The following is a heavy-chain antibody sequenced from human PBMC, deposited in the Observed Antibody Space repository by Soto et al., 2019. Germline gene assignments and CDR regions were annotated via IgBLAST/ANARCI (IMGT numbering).Heavy chain of an antibody. V-gene: IGHV1-69*12. CDR3: ARRGMFRVLYADARDAFDI. D-gene: IGHD3-10*01. Sequence: QVLLEQSGAELKKPGSSVKVTCKASGATFSRYSISWVRQAPGQGLEWMGGIIPVFNTGDYAQKFQGRVTISADESTSTAYMELSSLTSEATAVYYCARRGMFRVLYADARDAFDIWGQGTMVTVTS. CDR1: GATFSRYS. CDR2: IIPVFNTG. J-gene: IGHJ3*02.